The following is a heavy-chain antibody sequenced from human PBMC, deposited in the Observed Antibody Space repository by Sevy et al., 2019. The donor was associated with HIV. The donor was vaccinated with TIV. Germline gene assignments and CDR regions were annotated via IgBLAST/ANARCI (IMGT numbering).Heavy chain of an antibody. CDR3: ARADLDCDFFFYYYGMDV. CDR1: GYTFTGYD. D-gene: IGHD2-21*01. Sequence: ASVKVSCKTSGYTFTGYDINWVRQATGQGLEWMGWMNPDRGKWGYAPQFRGRVILTTNTSTSTDYMDLRSLRSDDSAVYFCARADLDCDFFFYYYGMDVGGQGTTVTVSS. V-gene: IGHV1-8*02. CDR2: MNPDRGKW. J-gene: IGHJ6*02.